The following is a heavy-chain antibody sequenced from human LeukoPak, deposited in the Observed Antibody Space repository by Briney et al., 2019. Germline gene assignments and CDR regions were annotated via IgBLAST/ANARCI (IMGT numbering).Heavy chain of an antibody. J-gene: IGHJ4*02. V-gene: IGHV3-48*01. CDR1: GFNFSGHS. D-gene: IGHD2-2*01. CDR3: ARNKRASQYYFDY. Sequence: GGSLRLSCAASGFNFSGHSMNWVRQAPGRGLEWVAFISDSGSPIYYADSVRGRFTISRDNADNSLYLQMNSLRAEDSAVYFCARNKRASQYYFDYWGQGALVTVSS. CDR2: ISDSGSPI.